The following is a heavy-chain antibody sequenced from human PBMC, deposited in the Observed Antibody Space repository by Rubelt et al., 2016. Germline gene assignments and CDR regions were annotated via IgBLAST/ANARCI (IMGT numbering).Heavy chain of an antibody. Sequence: QVQLQQWGAGLLKPSETLSLTCAVYGGSFSGYYWSWVRQPPGKGLGWIGEINHSGSTNYNPSLKRRVTISADTSKNQFSLKLSSVTAADTAVYYCARHCTICGVDYYMDVWGKGTTVTVSS. D-gene: IGHD3-3*01. CDR3: ARHCTICGVDYYMDV. CDR2: INHSGST. CDR1: GGSFSGYY. V-gene: IGHV4-34*01. J-gene: IGHJ6*03.